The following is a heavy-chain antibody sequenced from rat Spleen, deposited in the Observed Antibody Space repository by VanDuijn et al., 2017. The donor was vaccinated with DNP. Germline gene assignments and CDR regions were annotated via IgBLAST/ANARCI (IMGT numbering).Heavy chain of an antibody. CDR1: GYSITNNY. D-gene: IGHD1-1*01. V-gene: IGHV3-1*01. Sequence: EVQLQESGPGLVKPSQSLSLTCSVTGYSITNNYWAWIRKFPGNKMEWMGYISYSGSTGYNPSLKSRISITRDTSENQFFLHLNSVTTEDTATYYCARWVRYFDSWGQGVMVTVSS. J-gene: IGHJ2*01. CDR2: ISYSGST. CDR3: ARWVRYFDS.